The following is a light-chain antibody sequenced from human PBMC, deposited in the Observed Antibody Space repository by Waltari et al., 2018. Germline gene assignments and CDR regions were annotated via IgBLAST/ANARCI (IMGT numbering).Light chain of an antibody. J-gene: IGLJ2*01. V-gene: IGLV2-14*03. CDR2: DVS. CDR3: SSYISSSTLEL. Sequence: QSALTQPASVSGSPGQSITISCTGTSSDAGTYNYVSWYQQHPGKAPKLMIFDVSIRPSGVSYRFSGSKSGNTASLTISVLQAEDEADYYCSSYISSSTLELFGGGTSLTVL. CDR1: SSDAGTYNY.